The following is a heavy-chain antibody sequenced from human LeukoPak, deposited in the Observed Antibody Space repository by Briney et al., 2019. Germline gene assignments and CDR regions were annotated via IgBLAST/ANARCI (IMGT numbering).Heavy chain of an antibody. J-gene: IGHJ4*02. V-gene: IGHV4-39*07. CDR3: ARVYCGGDCYSVYFDY. CDR2: IYYGGST. Sequence: SETLSLTCTVSGGSISSSGYYWDWIRQPPGKGLEWIGNIYYGGSTYYNPSLKSRVTISVDTSKNQFFLKLSSVTAADTAVYYCARVYCGGDCYSVYFDYWGQGTLVTVSS. D-gene: IGHD2-21*02. CDR1: GGSISSSGYY.